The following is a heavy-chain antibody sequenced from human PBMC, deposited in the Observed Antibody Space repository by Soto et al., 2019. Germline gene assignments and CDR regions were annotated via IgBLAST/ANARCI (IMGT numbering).Heavy chain of an antibody. CDR2: ISGSGGST. D-gene: IGHD2-8*01. J-gene: IGHJ6*02. V-gene: IGHV3-23*01. Sequence: GGSLRLSCAASGFTFSSYAMSWVRQAPGKGLEWVSAISGSGGSTYYADSVKGRFTISRDNTKNTLYLQMNSLRAEDRAGYYCAKEGGKKYETLGKLYGMDVWGQGTTVTVSS. CDR1: GFTFSSYA. CDR3: AKEGGKKYETLGKLYGMDV.